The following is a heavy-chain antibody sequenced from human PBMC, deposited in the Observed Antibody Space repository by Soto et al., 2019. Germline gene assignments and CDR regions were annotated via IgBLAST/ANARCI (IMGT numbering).Heavy chain of an antibody. CDR2: ISYDGSNK. V-gene: IGHV3-30*18. CDR1: GFTFNNYG. D-gene: IGHD3-10*01. J-gene: IGHJ4*02. CDR3: AKSFMVRGVSVDY. Sequence: ESGGGVVQPGRSLRLSCAASGFTFNNYGMHWVRQAPGKGLEWVAVISYDGSNKDYEDSVKGRFTVSRDNSKNTLYLQMNSLRVEDTAVYYCAKSFMVRGVSVDYWGQGTLVTVSS.